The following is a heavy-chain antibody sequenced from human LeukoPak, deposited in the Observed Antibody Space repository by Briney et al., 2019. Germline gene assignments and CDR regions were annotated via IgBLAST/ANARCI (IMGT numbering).Heavy chain of an antibody. CDR3: AKGTYGSGSYYLNYYMDV. J-gene: IGHJ6*03. D-gene: IGHD3-10*01. Sequence: SETLSLTCSVSGASITRGDYYWGWIRQPPGKGLEWIGCIYYSGSTYYNPSLKSRVTMSVDTSKNQFSLKLSSVTAADTAVYYCAKGTYGSGSYYLNYYMDVWGKGTTVTISS. V-gene: IGHV4-39*07. CDR2: IYYSGST. CDR1: GASITRGDYY.